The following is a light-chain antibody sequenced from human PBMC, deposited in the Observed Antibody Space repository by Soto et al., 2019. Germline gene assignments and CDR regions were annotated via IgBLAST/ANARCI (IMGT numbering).Light chain of an antibody. CDR1: QSVSNN. J-gene: IGKJ1*01. CDR2: GAS. CDR3: LQYHNLWA. Sequence: EIVMTQSPATLSVSPGEGATLSCRASQSVSNNLAWYQQKPGQAPRLLIYGASTRAPGVPARFSGSGSGTEFTLTISSLQPEDFTVYSCLQYHNLWAFGQGTKVDI. V-gene: IGKV3-15*01.